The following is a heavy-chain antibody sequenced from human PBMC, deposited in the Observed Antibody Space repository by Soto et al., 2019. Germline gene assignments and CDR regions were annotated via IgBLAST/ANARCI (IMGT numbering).Heavy chain of an antibody. CDR3: ARVGVDYDFWSGYNYYYGMDV. CDR1: GGTFSSYA. CDR2: IIPIFGTA. Sequence: SVKVSCKASGGTFSSYAISWVRQAPGQGLEWMGGIIPIFGTANYAQKFQGRVTITADESTSTAYMELSSLRSEDTAVYYCARVGVDYDFWSGYNYYYGMDVWGQGTTVTVSS. V-gene: IGHV1-69*13. D-gene: IGHD3-3*01. J-gene: IGHJ6*02.